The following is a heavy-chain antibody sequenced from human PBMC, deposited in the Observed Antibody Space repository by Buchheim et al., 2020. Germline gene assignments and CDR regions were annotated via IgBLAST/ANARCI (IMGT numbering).Heavy chain of an antibody. J-gene: IGHJ6*02. Sequence: QVQLVQSGAEVKKPGASVKVSCKASGYTFTSYGISWVRQAPGQGLEWMGWISAYNGNTNYAQKLQGRVTMTTDTSTSTAYMELRGMRSDDTAVYYCARDPFHYYDSSLRGYYYYYGMDVWGQGTT. CDR1: GYTFTSYG. CDR3: ARDPFHYYDSSLRGYYYYYGMDV. D-gene: IGHD3-22*01. CDR2: ISAYNGNT. V-gene: IGHV1-18*04.